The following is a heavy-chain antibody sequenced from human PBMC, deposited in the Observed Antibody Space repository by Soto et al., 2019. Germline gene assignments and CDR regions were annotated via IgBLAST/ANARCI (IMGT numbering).Heavy chain of an antibody. V-gene: IGHV1-8*01. CDR1: GYTFTSYH. CDR3: AVVVEPAAIRGYYYGMDV. Sequence: ASVKVSCKASGYTFTSYHINWVLEAPGQGLEWMGWMNPNSGNTGYAQKFQGRVTMTRNTSISTAYMELSSLRSEDTAVYYCAVVVEPAAIRGYYYGMDVWGQGTTVTVSS. CDR2: MNPNSGNT. J-gene: IGHJ6*02. D-gene: IGHD2-2*02.